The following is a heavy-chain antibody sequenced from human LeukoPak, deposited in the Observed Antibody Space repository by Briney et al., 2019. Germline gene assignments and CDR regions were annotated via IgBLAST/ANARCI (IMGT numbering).Heavy chain of an antibody. J-gene: IGHJ4*02. V-gene: IGHV3-23*01. CDR3: AKVVRFYSSSSSFDY. D-gene: IGHD6-13*01. CDR2: ISGSGGST. CDR1: GFTFSSYE. Sequence: PGGSLRLSCAASGFTFSSYEMNWVRQAPGKGLEWVSAISGSGGSTYYADSVKGRFTISRDNSKNTLYLQMNSLRAEDTAVYYCAKVVRFYSSSSSFDYWGQGTLVTVSS.